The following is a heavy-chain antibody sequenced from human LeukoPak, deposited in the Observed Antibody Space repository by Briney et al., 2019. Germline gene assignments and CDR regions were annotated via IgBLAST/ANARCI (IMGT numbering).Heavy chain of an antibody. CDR2: IYYSGST. CDR1: GGSISSGDYY. J-gene: IGHJ3*02. CDR3: ARVLVGGSYYEKWHAFDI. D-gene: IGHD1-26*01. V-gene: IGHV4-30-4*08. Sequence: NSSETLSLTCTVSGGSISSGDYYGSWIRQPPGKGLEWIGYIYYSGSTYYNPSLKSRVTISVDTSKNQFSLKLSSVTAADTAVYYCARVLVGGSYYEKWHAFDIWGQGTMVTVSS.